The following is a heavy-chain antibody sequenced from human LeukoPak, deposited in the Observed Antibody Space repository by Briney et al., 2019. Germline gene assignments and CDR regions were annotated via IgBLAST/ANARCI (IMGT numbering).Heavy chain of an antibody. CDR2: INQDGSKK. D-gene: IGHD3-3*01. CDR1: RFTFSNYW. Sequence: GGSLRLSCVASRFTFSNYWMSWVRQAPGKGLEWVANINQDGSKKPYADSMKGRFTISRDNAKESLYLQLNSLRADDTAVYYCARDYDFWSSDIWGQGTMVTVSS. CDR3: ARDYDFWSSDI. V-gene: IGHV3-7*01. J-gene: IGHJ3*02.